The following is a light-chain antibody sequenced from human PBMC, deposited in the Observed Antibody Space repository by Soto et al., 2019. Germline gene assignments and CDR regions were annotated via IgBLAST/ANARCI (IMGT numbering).Light chain of an antibody. V-gene: IGKV2-30*01. CDR3: MQGTHWPYT. J-gene: IGKJ2*01. CDR2: KVS. Sequence: DVVMTQSPPSLPVTLGQPASISCRSSLSLVYSDGNTYLSWFQQGPGQSPRRLIYKVSNRDSGVPDRFSGSGSGTDFTLKISRVEADDVGVYYCMQGTHWPYTFGQGTKLEIK. CDR1: LSLVYSDGNTY.